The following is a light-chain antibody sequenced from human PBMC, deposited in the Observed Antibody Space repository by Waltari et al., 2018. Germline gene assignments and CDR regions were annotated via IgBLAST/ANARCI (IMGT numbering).Light chain of an antibody. CDR1: QSVANF. J-gene: IGKJ4*01. CDR3: QQRNKWPLT. CDR2: DVS. Sequence: DIVLTQSPSTLSLSPGERATLSCRASQSVANFLAWYQQKPGQAPMLLIYDVSNRATDIPARFSGSGFATDFTLTISDVEPEDIAVYYCQQRNKWPLTFGGGTKVEIK. V-gene: IGKV3-11*01.